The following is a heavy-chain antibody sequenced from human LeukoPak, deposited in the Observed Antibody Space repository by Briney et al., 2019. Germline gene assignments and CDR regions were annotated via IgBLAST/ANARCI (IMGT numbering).Heavy chain of an antibody. D-gene: IGHD1-1*01. Sequence: PGGSLRLSCTASGFPFIEYSMNWVRQVPGKGLEWIAYIRIDSGNTKYADSVRGRFTISADKTKNSLYLQMNSLRVDDTAVYYCARDHNYAFDNWGQGTLVSVAS. CDR1: GFPFIEYS. CDR2: IRIDSGNT. V-gene: IGHV3-48*01. J-gene: IGHJ4*02. CDR3: ARDHNYAFDN.